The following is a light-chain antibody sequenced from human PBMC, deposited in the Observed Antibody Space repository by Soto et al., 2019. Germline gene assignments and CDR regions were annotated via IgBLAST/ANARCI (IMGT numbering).Light chain of an antibody. J-gene: IGKJ4*01. CDR1: QSVSSSF. CDR2: GAS. V-gene: IGKV3-20*01. Sequence: EIVMNMSPATLSVSTGERATLSCRASQSVSSSFLAWYQQKPGQAPRLLIYGASNRATGIPDRFSGSGSGTDFTLTISSLEPEDFAVYYCQQFSSYPLTFGGGTKVDIK. CDR3: QQFSSYPLT.